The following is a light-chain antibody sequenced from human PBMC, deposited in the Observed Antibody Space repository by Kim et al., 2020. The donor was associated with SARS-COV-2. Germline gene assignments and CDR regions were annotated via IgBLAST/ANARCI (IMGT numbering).Light chain of an antibody. J-gene: IGKJ1*01. CDR2: TAS. V-gene: IGKV1-39*01. Sequence: DIQMTQSPSSLSASVGDRLTITCRASQTISSYLNWYQQKPGKAPKLLIYTASNLQDGVPSRFSGSGSGTDFTLTISSLQPEDFATYYCQQSYRTWTFVQGTKVEIK. CDR3: QQSYRTWT. CDR1: QTISSY.